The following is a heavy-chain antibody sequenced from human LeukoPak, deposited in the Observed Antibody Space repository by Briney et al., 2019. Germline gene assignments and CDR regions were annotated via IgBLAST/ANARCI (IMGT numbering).Heavy chain of an antibody. J-gene: IGHJ3*02. CDR2: INHSGST. V-gene: IGHV4-34*01. CDR3: ARGERRDGYNFAGVDAFDI. Sequence: SETLSLTCAVYGGSFSGYYWSWIRRPPGKGLEWIGEINHSGSTNYNPSLKSRVTISVDTSKNQFSLKLSSVTAADTAVYYCARGERRDGYNFAGVDAFDIWGQGTMVTVSS. CDR1: GGSFSGYY. D-gene: IGHD5-24*01.